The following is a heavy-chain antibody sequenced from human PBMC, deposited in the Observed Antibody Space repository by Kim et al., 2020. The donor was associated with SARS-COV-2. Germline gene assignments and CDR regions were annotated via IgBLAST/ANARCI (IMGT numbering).Heavy chain of an antibody. V-gene: IGHV4-34*01. CDR3: ARGNGIAARRVRGNYYYG. J-gene: IGHJ6*01. D-gene: IGHD6-6*01. CDR2: INHSGST. Sequence: SETLSLTCAVYGGSFSGYYWSWIRQPPGKGLEWIGEINHSGSTNYNPSLKIRVTISVDTSKNQFSLKLSSVTAADTAVYYCARGNGIAARRVRGNYYYG. CDR1: GGSFSGYY.